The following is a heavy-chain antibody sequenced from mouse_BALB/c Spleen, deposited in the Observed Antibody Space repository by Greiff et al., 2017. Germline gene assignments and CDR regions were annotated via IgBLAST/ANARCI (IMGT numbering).Heavy chain of an antibody. J-gene: IGHJ3*01. Sequence: VQLKQSGAELVKPGASVKLSCTASGFNIKDTYMHWVKQRPEQGLEWIGRIDPANGNTKYDPNFPGKATITADTSSHTAYLQLSSLTSEDAAVYYSARDYGSTVFAYWGQGTLVTVSA. CDR1: GFNIKDTY. D-gene: IGHD1-1*01. V-gene: IGHV14-3*02. CDR2: IDPANGNT. CDR3: ARDYGSTVFAY.